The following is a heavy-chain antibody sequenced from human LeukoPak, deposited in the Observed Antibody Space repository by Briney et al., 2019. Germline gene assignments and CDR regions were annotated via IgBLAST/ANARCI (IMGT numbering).Heavy chain of an antibody. D-gene: IGHD4-17*01. CDR3: ARAPEGQDYGDYGGIDY. Sequence: ASVKVSCKASGYTFTSYGISWVRQAPGQGLEWMGWISAYNGNTNYAQKLQGRVTMTTDTSTSTAYMELRSLRSDDTAVYYCARAPEGQDYGDYGGIDYWGQGTLVTVSS. CDR2: ISAYNGNT. V-gene: IGHV1-18*01. J-gene: IGHJ4*02. CDR1: GYTFTSYG.